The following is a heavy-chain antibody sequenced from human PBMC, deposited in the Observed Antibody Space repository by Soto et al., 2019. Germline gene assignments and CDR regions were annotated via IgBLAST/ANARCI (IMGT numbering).Heavy chain of an antibody. V-gene: IGHV3-30*18. CDR2: ISYDGSNK. J-gene: IGHJ3*02. D-gene: IGHD3-22*01. Sequence: EGSLRLSCAASGFTFSSYGMHWVRQAPGKGLEWVAVISYDGSNKYYADSVKGRFTISRDNSKNTLYLQMNSLRAEDTAVYYCAKVGPMIVAHRSAFDIWGQGTMVTVSS. CDR1: GFTFSSYG. CDR3: AKVGPMIVAHRSAFDI.